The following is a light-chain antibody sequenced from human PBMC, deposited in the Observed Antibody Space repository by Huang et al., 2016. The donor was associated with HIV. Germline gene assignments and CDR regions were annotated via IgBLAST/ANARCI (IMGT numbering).Light chain of an antibody. J-gene: IGKJ4*01. V-gene: IGKV3-15*01. CDR1: QSVSNY. CDR2: DAS. CDR3: QQYNDWPLT. Sequence: EIVMTQSPATLSVSPGERATLSCRASQSVSNYLAWYQQKPGQAPRLLIYDASTGATGIPARFSGSWSGTEFTLTISSLQSEDSAVYYCQQYNDWPLTFGGGTKVEIK.